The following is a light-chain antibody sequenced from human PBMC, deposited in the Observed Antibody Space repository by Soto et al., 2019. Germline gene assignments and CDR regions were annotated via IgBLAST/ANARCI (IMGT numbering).Light chain of an antibody. J-gene: IGLJ1*01. CDR3: SSSTTSSTLV. CDR2: EVS. CDR1: SSDVGGYNY. Sequence: QSALTQPASVSGSPGQSIAISCTGTSSDVGGYNYVSWYQHHPGKAPKLMIYEVSSRPSGVSSRFSGSKSGITASMHISGIQAEDEGDYYCSSSTTSSTLVFGTGTKLTVL. V-gene: IGLV2-14*01.